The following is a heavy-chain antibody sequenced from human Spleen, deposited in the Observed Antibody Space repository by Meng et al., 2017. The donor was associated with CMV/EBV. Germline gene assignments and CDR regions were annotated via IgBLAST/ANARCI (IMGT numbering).Heavy chain of an antibody. J-gene: IGHJ4*02. CDR2: ISSSGSTI. V-gene: IGHV3-48*03. Sequence: GESLKISCAASGFTFSSYEMNWVRQAPGKGLEWVSYISSSGSTIYYADSLKGRFTISRDNAKNSLYLQMNSLGAEDTAVYYCARVWRGRGYSSSWYSGYFDYWGQGTLVTVSS. CDR1: GFTFSSYE. D-gene: IGHD6-13*01. CDR3: ARVWRGRGYSSSWYSGYFDY.